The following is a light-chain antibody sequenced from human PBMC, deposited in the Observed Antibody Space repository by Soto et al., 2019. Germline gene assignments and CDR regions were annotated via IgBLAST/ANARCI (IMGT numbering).Light chain of an antibody. Sequence: IQMTQSPSTLSAALGDRVTMTCRASQSGNRWLAWYQQKPGKAPKLLIDEGSIVASGVPSTFGGSRSGKECTLTISSLQPYDFAIYYCQQYNSYSWIFGQGRKVDI. CDR2: EGS. CDR1: QSGNRW. CDR3: QQYNSYSWI. V-gene: IGKV1-5*03. J-gene: IGKJ1*01.